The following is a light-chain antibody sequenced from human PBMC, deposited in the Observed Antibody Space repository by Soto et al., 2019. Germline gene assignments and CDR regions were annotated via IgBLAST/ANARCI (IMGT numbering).Light chain of an antibody. V-gene: IGKV1-5*01. CDR1: QSISRW. CDR3: HHYNYY. CDR2: DAS. J-gene: IGKJ2*01. Sequence: DSPMTQSPSTLSASVGDRVTITCRASQSISRWLAWYQQKPGKAPKVLIYDASTLDSGVPSRFSGSASGTEFTLTISSLQPDEFATYYCHHYNYYFGQGTKLEIK.